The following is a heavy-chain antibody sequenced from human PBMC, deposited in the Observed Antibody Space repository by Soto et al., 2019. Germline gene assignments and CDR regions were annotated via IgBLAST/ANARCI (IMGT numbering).Heavy chain of an antibody. CDR3: AGGDIVVGPDARYYYGMDV. J-gene: IGHJ6*02. CDR1: GYTFTSYD. V-gene: IGHV1-8*01. D-gene: IGHD2-2*01. Sequence: QVQLVQSGAEVKKPGASVKVSCKASGYTFTSYDINWVRQATGQGLEWMGWMNPNSGNTGYAQKFQGKVTMTRNTSISTAYMELSSLRSEDTAVYYCAGGDIVVGPDARYYYGMDVWGQGTTVTVSS. CDR2: MNPNSGNT.